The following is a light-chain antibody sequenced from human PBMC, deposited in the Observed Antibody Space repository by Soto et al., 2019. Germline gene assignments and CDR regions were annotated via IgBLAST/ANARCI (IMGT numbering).Light chain of an antibody. CDR2: VNSDGSH. Sequence: QLVLTQSPSASASLGASVKLTCTPSSGHSTYAIAWHQQQPEKGPRCLMKVNSDGSHSKGDGIPDRFSGSSSGDERYLTISSLQSEDEADYYCQTWGNGSLWVFGGGTKLTVL. V-gene: IGLV4-69*01. CDR3: QTWGNGSLWV. CDR1: SGHSTYA. J-gene: IGLJ3*02.